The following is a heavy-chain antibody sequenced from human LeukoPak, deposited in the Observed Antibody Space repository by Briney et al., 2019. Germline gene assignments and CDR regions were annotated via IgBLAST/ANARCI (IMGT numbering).Heavy chain of an antibody. CDR3: ASDLGKRDGDRYYYYGMDV. CDR2: IRGDGSEE. J-gene: IGHJ6*02. Sequence: PGGSLRLSCAASGFNFGPYWMSWVRQAPGKGLQWVANIRGDGSEEFYVDSVKGRFTISRDNAKNSLYLQMNNLRVEDTAVYYCASDLGKRDGDRYYYYGMDVWGQGTTVTVSS. D-gene: IGHD4-17*01. CDR1: GFNFGPYW. V-gene: IGHV3-7*01.